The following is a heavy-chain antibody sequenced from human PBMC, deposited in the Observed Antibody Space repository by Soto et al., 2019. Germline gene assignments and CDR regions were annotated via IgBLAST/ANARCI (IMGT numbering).Heavy chain of an antibody. Sequence: QVQLVESGGGVVQPGRSLRLSCAASGFTFSSYGMHWVRQAPGKGLEWVAIISYDGSNKYYVDSVKGRFTISRVNSKNPLYLQMNSLRVEGTAVYYCAKNRVGRLFYTHLDYLGQGTLVTVSS. CDR1: GFTFSSYG. CDR3: AKNRVGRLFYTHLDY. D-gene: IGHD3-3*01. J-gene: IGHJ4*02. V-gene: IGHV3-30*18. CDR2: ISYDGSNK.